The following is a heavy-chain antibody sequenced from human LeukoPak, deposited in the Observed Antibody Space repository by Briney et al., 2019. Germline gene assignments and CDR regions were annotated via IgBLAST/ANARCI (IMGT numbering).Heavy chain of an antibody. CDR3: ARVKPVLRFLEWLEYYFDY. Sequence: ASVKVSCKASGYTFTSYDINWVRQATGQGLEWMGWMNPNSGNTGYAQKFQGRVTMTRNTSISTAYMELSSLRSEDTAVYYCARVKPVLRFLEWLEYYFDYWGQGTLVTVSS. CDR1: GYTFTSYD. CDR2: MNPNSGNT. D-gene: IGHD3-3*01. J-gene: IGHJ4*02. V-gene: IGHV1-8*01.